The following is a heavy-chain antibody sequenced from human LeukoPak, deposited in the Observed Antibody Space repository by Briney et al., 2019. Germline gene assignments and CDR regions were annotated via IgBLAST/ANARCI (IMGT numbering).Heavy chain of an antibody. CDR2: ISYSGSI. Sequence: PSETLSLTCTVSGGSISSRPYYWGWVRQPPRKGLEWIGSISYSGSIHYTPSLKSRVTISVDTSKNHFSLRLSSVTAADTAVYYCATLEIGDYYFDYWGQGTLVTVSS. CDR1: GGSISSRPYY. CDR3: ATLEIGDYYFDY. V-gene: IGHV4-39*01. J-gene: IGHJ4*02. D-gene: IGHD2-21*01.